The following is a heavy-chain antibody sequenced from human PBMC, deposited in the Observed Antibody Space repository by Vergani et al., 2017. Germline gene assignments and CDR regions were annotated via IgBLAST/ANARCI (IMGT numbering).Heavy chain of an antibody. CDR1: GFTFSIYA. Sequence: QVQLVESGGGVVQPGRSLRLSCAASGFTFSIYAMHWVRQAPGKGLEWVAVISNDGSNKYYADSVKGRFTISRDNSKNTLYLQMNSLRAEDTAVYYCAGGAGGDYVSSFDYWGQGTLVTVSS. V-gene: IGHV3-30-3*01. CDR2: ISNDGSNK. D-gene: IGHD4-17*01. J-gene: IGHJ4*02. CDR3: AGGAGGDYVSSFDY.